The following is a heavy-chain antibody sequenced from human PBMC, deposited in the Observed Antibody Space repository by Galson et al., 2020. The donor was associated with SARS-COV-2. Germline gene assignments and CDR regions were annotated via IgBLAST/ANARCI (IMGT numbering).Heavy chain of an antibody. CDR1: GVSISSDNW. J-gene: IGHJ4*02. CDR3: SSPKTGAQFDS. D-gene: IGHD7-27*01. CDR2: ISHSVTT. V-gene: IGHV4-4*02. Sequence: SETLSLTCAVSGVSISSDNWWSWVRQPPGKGLEWIGDISHSVTTNYNPSLKGRVTISVDKSKNQFSLNLKSVTAADTAVYFCSSPKTGAQFDSWGQGTLVTVS.